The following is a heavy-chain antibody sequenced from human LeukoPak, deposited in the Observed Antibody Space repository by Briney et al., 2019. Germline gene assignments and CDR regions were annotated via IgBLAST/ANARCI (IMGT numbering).Heavy chain of an antibody. J-gene: IGHJ3*02. CDR1: GYTFTSYY. CDR3: ARDRSTYYYDSSGYHSGDHDAFDI. Sequence: ASVKVSCKASGYTFTSYYMHWVRQAPGQGLEWMGIINPSGGSTSYAQKFQGRVTMTRDTSTSTVYMGLSSLRSEDTAVYYCARDRSTYYYDSSGYHSGDHDAFDIWGQGTMVTVSS. V-gene: IGHV1-46*01. D-gene: IGHD3-22*01. CDR2: INPSGGST.